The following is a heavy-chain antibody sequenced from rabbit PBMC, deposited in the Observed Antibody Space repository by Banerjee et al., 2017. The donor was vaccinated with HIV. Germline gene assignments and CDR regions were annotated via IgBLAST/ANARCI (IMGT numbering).Heavy chain of an antibody. Sequence: QEQLVESGGGLVQPGGSLKLSCKASGFDFSSYGVSWVRQAPGKGLEWIGYIDPVFGSTYYASWVNGRFTISSHNAQNTLYLQLNSLTAADTATYFCVRSYAGYAGYGYALNLWGPGTLVTVS. CDR2: IDPVFGST. CDR3: VRSYAGYAGYGYALNL. CDR1: GFDFSSYG. D-gene: IGHD6-1*01. V-gene: IGHV1S47*01. J-gene: IGHJ4*01.